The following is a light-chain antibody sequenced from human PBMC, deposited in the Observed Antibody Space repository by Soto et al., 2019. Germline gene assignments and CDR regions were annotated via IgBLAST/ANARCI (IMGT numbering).Light chain of an antibody. CDR2: EDS. V-gene: IGLV3-10*01. J-gene: IGLJ1*01. Sequence: SYELPQPPSVSVAPGQTARITCSGAALPKKYAYWYQQKSGQAPVLVIYEDSKRPSGIPERFSGSSSGTMATLTISGAQVEDEADYYCYSSRGVFVTGTKLTVL. CDR3: YSSRGV. CDR1: ALPKKY.